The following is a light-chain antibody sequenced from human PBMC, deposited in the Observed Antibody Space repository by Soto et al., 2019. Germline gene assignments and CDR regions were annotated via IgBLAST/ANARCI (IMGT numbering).Light chain of an antibody. CDR3: QQRRNWPPLT. CDR2: DAS. CDR1: QSVSRY. J-gene: IGKJ4*01. Sequence: EIVLTQYPATLSLSPGARATLYCRASQSVSRYLAWYQQKPGQAPRLLIYDASNRDTGIPARSSGSGSGTEFTLTISSLEPEDFAVYYCQQRRNWPPLTYGGGNTVSLK. V-gene: IGKV3-11*01.